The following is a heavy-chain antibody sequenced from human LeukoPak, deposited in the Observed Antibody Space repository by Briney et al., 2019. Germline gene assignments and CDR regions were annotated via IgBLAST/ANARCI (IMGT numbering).Heavy chain of an antibody. V-gene: IGHV3-48*03. D-gene: IGHD3-22*01. CDR1: GFTFSSYE. Sequence: PGGSLRLSCAASGFTFSSYEMNWVRQAPGKGLEWVPYISSSGSTIYYADSVKGRFTISRDNAKNSLYLQMNSLRAEDTAVYYCARGTIDYYDSSGYFDYWGQGTLVTVSS. J-gene: IGHJ4*02. CDR3: ARGTIDYYDSSGYFDY. CDR2: ISSSGSTI.